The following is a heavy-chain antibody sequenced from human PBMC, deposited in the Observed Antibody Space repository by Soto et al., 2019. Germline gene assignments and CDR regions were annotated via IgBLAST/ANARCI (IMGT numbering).Heavy chain of an antibody. CDR2: ITPSKRI. Sequence: PSETLSLTCTVSGGSISSSSFHWSWIRQSSEKGLEWIGEITPSKRIFYNPSLESRVTISVDTSKNQFFLKLNSVTTADTAVYYCASRRGWRDFWGQGTPVTVSS. V-gene: IGHV4-39*01. J-gene: IGHJ4*02. CDR1: GGSISSSSFH. CDR3: ASRRGWRDF. D-gene: IGHD6-19*01.